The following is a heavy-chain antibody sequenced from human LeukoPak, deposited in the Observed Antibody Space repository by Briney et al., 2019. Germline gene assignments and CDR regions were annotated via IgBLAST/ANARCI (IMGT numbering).Heavy chain of an antibody. CDR1: GFTFSSYS. J-gene: IGHJ4*02. D-gene: IGHD3-22*01. V-gene: IGHV3-48*01. Sequence: PGGSLRLPCAASGFTFSSYSMNWVRQAPGKGLEWVSYISSSSSTIYYADSVKGRFTISRDNAKNSLYLQMNSLRAEDTAVYYCASLETQYYYDSSGSIDYWGQGTLVTVSS. CDR3: ASLETQYYYDSSGSIDY. CDR2: ISSSSSTI.